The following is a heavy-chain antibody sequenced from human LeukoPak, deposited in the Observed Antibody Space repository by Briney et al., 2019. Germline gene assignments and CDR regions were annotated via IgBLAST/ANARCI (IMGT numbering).Heavy chain of an antibody. CDR3: ARDREVAARPGGWFDP. D-gene: IGHD6-6*01. Sequence: GASVKVSCKASGGTFSSYAISWVRQAPGQGLEWMGGVIPIFGTANYAQKFQGRVTITTDESTSTAYMELSSLRSEDTAVYFCARDREVAARPGGWFDPWGQGTQVTVSS. CDR1: GGTFSSYA. V-gene: IGHV1-69*05. J-gene: IGHJ5*02. CDR2: VIPIFGTA.